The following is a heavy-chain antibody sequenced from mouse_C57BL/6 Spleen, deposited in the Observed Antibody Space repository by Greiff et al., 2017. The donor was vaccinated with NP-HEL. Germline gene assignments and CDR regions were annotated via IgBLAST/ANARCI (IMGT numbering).Heavy chain of an antibody. CDR1: GYSFTSYY. J-gene: IGHJ2*01. D-gene: IGHD2-3*01. V-gene: IGHV1-66*01. CDR2: IYPGSGNT. Sequence: QVQLQQSGPELVKPGASVKISCKASGYSFTSYYIHWVKQRPGQGLEWIGWIYPGSGNTKYNEKFKGKATLTAATSSSTAYMQLSSLTSEDSAVYYCARRPIYDGYLYYFDYWGQGTTLTVSS. CDR3: ARRPIYDGYLYYFDY.